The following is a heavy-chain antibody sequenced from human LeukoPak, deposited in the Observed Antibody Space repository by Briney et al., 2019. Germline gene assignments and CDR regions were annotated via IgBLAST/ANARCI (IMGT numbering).Heavy chain of an antibody. CDR3: AKGNPDSSGFYYYYGMDV. Sequence: GRSLRLSCAASGFTFDDYAMFWVRQAPGKGLEWVSGISWESKNIGYAASVKGRFTISRDNAKNSLCLQLHSLRPKDTAFYYWAKGNPDSSGFYYYYGMDVWGQGTTVTVSS. D-gene: IGHD6-19*01. V-gene: IGHV3-9*01. CDR1: GFTFDDYA. J-gene: IGHJ6*02. CDR2: ISWESKNI.